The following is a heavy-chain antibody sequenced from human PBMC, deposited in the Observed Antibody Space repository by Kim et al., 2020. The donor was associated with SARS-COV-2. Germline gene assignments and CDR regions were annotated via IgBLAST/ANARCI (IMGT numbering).Heavy chain of an antibody. CDR2: NT. CDR3: AAEGSLPNGY. Sequence: NTNYAQKFQERVTITRDMSTSTAYMELSSLRSEDTAVYYCAAEGSLPNGYWGQGTLVTVSS. D-gene: IGHD2-2*01. V-gene: IGHV1-58*01. J-gene: IGHJ4*02.